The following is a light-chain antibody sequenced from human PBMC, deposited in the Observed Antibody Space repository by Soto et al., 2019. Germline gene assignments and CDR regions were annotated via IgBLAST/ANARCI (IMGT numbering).Light chain of an antibody. CDR1: QSISSW. Sequence: EIQMTQSPSTLSASVGDRFTSTGRASQSISSWLAWYQQKPGKSPKLLIYKASSLESGVPSRFSGSGSGTEFTLTISSLQPDDFATYYCQQYNSRWTVGPGTKVDIK. CDR2: KAS. V-gene: IGKV1-5*03. J-gene: IGKJ1*01. CDR3: QQYNSRWT.